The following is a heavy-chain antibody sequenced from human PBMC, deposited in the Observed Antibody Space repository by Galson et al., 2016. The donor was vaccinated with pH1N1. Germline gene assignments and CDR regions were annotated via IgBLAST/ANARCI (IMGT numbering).Heavy chain of an antibody. J-gene: IGHJ4*02. CDR1: GYSFTSYW. D-gene: IGHD3-3*01. CDR3: ARQPNTMTTIDF. CDR2: IFPGDSDT. V-gene: IGHV5-51*01. Sequence: QSGAEVKKPGESLKISCEASGYSFTSYWIGWVRQMPGKGLEWMGIIFPGDSDTRYSPSFQGQVTISADKSINTAYLQWTSLKASDTAIYFCARQPNTMTTIDFWGQGTLVTVSS.